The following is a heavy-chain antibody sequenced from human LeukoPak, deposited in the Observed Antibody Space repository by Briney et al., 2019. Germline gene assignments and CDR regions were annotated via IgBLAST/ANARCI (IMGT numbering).Heavy chain of an antibody. J-gene: IGHJ3*02. D-gene: IGHD2-15*01. V-gene: IGHV3-21*01. Sequence: GGSLRLSCAGSGFTFKNYNMNWVRQAPGKGLEWVSSISGSSTYIYYADSMKGRFTISRDNARNSLYLQMNSLRAEDTAMYFCARDSNPYCSGGSCTAFDIWGQGTMVTVSS. CDR2: ISGSSTYI. CDR1: GFTFKNYN. CDR3: ARDSNPYCSGGSCTAFDI.